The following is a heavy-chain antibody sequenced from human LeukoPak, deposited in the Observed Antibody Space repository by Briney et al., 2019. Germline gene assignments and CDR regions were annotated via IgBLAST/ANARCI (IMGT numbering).Heavy chain of an antibody. Sequence: PSETLSLTCTVSGYSISSGYFWGWIRQPPGKGLEWIGTIYNSGSTYYNASLESRVTVSVDTSKNQFSLKLSSVTAADTAVYYCARGNQDSSHAFDIWGQGTMATVSS. D-gene: IGHD3-22*01. CDR2: IYNSGST. J-gene: IGHJ3*02. V-gene: IGHV4-38-2*02. CDR1: GYSISSGYF. CDR3: ARGNQDSSHAFDI.